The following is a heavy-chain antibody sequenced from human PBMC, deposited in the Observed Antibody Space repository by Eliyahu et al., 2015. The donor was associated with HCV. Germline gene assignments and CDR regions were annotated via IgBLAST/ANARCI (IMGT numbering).Heavy chain of an antibody. CDR2: IIPIFGTA. Sequence: QVQLVQSGAEVKKPGSSVKVSCKASGGTXXSYAIXWVRQAPGQGLEWMGGIIPIFGTANYAQKFQGRVTITADESTSTAYMELSSLRSEDTAVYYCARDGGDYGDLFWHYWGQGTLVTVSS. CDR1: GGTXXSYA. D-gene: IGHD4-17*01. J-gene: IGHJ4*02. CDR3: ARDGGDYGDLFWHY. V-gene: IGHV1-69*01.